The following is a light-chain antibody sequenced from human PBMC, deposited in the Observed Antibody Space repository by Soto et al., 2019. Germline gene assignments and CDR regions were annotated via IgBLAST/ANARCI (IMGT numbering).Light chain of an antibody. V-gene: IGKV3-20*01. CDR1: QSVTDSS. CDR3: QHYGSSSYT. J-gene: IGKJ2*01. Sequence: EVVLTQSPGTLSLSPGERANLSCRASQSVTDSSVAWYQQKPGQAPRLLVSGAFNGAAGIPDRFSGRGSGTDFTLTISVLQPEDVAVYYCQHYGSSSYTFGQGTKVEIK. CDR2: GAF.